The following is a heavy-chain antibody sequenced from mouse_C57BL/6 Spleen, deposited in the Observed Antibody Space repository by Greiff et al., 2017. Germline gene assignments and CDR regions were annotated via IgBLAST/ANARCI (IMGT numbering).Heavy chain of an antibody. CDR2: ISSGSSTI. CDR1: GFTFSDYG. Sequence: EVQGVESGGGLVKPGGSLKLSCAASGFTFSDYGMHWVRQAPEKGLEWVAYISSGSSTIYYADTVKGRFTISRDNAKNTLFLQMTSLRSEDTAMYYCARRGYYYGSSPYAMDYWGQGTSVTVSS. CDR3: ARRGYYYGSSPYAMDY. D-gene: IGHD1-1*01. V-gene: IGHV5-17*01. J-gene: IGHJ4*01.